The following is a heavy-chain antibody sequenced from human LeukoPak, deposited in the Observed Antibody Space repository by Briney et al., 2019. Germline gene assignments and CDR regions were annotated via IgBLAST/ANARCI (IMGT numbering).Heavy chain of an antibody. CDR2: IGATGPST. CDR3: AKLDLSHLYSSGYVDS. V-gene: IGHV3-23*01. Sequence: GGSLRLSCAASGFTFSSYAMGWVRQAPGKGLEWVSGIGATGPSTFFADSVKGRFAISRDNSKKTLYLQMNRLRADDTAVYYCAKLDLSHLYSSGYVDSWGQGTLVTVSS. J-gene: IGHJ4*02. D-gene: IGHD6-19*01. CDR1: GFTFSSYA.